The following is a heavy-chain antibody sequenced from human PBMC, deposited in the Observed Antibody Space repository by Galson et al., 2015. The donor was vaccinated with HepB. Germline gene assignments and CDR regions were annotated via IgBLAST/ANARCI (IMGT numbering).Heavy chain of an antibody. CDR1: GYTFTNYN. CDR3: AKDLRLAQGGY. CDR2: INPSGGTT. Sequence: SVKVSCKASGYTFTNYNMHWVRQAPGQGLEWMGIINPSGGTTGYAQKFQGRLFMTRDTSTNTVYMELSSLRSEDTAVYYCAKDLRLAQGGYWGQGTLATVSS. J-gene: IGHJ4*02. D-gene: IGHD3-3*02. V-gene: IGHV1-46*01.